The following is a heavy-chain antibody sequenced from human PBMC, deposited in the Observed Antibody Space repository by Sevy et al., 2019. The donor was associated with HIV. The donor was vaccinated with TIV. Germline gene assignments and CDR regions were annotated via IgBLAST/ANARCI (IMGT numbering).Heavy chain of an antibody. J-gene: IGHJ6*02. CDR3: ARHLPSAVTDPFYYYGMDV. CDR2: ISYDGSKR. Sequence: GGSLRLSCAASGFTFSIYATHWVRQAPGKGLEWVAVISYDGSKRYYVDSVKGRFTISRDNSKDTLYLQMNSLRPEDTAVYYCARHLPSAVTDPFYYYGMDVWGQGTTVTVSS. D-gene: IGHD2-21*02. V-gene: IGHV3-30*04. CDR1: GFTFSIYA.